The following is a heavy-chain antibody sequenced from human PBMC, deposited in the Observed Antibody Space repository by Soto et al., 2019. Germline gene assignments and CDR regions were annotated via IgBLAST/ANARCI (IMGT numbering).Heavy chain of an antibody. Sequence: GGSLRLSCAASGFTVRSNYMSWVRQAPGKGLEWVSVIYTGGRTDYADSVKGRFTISRDNSRNTLYLQMNSLRADDTAVYYCARVGYFDSGACTLGQGTLVTVSS. J-gene: IGHJ5*02. CDR1: GFTVRSNY. CDR3: ARVGYFDSGACT. CDR2: IYTGGRT. D-gene: IGHD3-22*01. V-gene: IGHV3-53*01.